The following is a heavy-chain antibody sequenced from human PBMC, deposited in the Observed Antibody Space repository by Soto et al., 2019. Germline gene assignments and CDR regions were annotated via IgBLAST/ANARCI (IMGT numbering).Heavy chain of an antibody. Sequence: GGSLRLSCAASGFTFSSYAMSWVRQAPGKGLEWVSAISGSGGSTYYADSVKGRFTIYRDNSKNTLYLKINRLRAEEKAVNYYAKGLYLKFDFWSGYYSLAYYYYGMDVWGQGTTVTVSS. CDR3: AKGLYLKFDFWSGYYSLAYYYYGMDV. CDR2: ISGSGGST. D-gene: IGHD3-3*01. V-gene: IGHV3-23*01. CDR1: GFTFSSYA. J-gene: IGHJ6*02.